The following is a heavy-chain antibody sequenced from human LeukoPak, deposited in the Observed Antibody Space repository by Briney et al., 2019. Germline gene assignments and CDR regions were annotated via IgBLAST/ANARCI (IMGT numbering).Heavy chain of an antibody. CDR1: RGSISNFY. D-gene: IGHD6-13*01. CDR2: IYTRGTT. Sequence: SETLSLTCSVSRGSISNFYWSWIRQPAGKGLEWIGHIYTRGTTNYNPSLKSRVTMSVDTSKNQFSLRLSSVTAADTAVYYCARGRLPADGKYYFDYWGQGTLVTVSS. V-gene: IGHV4-4*07. CDR3: ARGRLPADGKYYFDY. J-gene: IGHJ4*02.